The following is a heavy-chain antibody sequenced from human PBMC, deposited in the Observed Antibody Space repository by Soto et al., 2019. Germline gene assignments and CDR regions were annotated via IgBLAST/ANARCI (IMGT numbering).Heavy chain of an antibody. D-gene: IGHD6-6*01. V-gene: IGHV1-2*04. CDR1: GYTFTGYY. CDR3: ARVSGESSSSYFDY. Sequence: ASVKVSCKASGYTFTGYYMHWVRQAPGQGLEWMGWINPNSGGTNYAQKFQGWVTMTRDTSISTAYMELSRLRSDDTAVYYGARVSGESSSSYFDYWGQGTLVTVSS. J-gene: IGHJ4*02. CDR2: INPNSGGT.